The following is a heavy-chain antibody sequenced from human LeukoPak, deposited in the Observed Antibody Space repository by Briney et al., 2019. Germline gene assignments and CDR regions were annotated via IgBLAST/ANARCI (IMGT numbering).Heavy chain of an antibody. J-gene: IGHJ4*02. D-gene: IGHD2-15*01. CDR3: AKDACGGSGYVFDY. CDR1: GFTFSSYA. V-gene: IGHV3-23*01. Sequence: PGGSLRLSCAASGFTFSSYAMSWVRQAPGKGLELVPAISGSGSSTYYADSVKGRFTISRDNSKNTLYLQMNSLRAEDTAVYYCAKDACGGSGYVFDYWGQGTLVTVSS. CDR2: ISGSGSST.